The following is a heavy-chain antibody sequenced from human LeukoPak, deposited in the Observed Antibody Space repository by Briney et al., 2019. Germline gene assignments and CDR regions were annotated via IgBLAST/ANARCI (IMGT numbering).Heavy chain of an antibody. Sequence: PSETLSLTCTVSGGSISSGGYYWSWIRQHPGKGLEWIGYIYYSGSTYYNPSLKSRVTISVDTSKNQFSLKLSSVTAADTAVYYCARVLLRSNVGWWERLGWYFDLWGRGTLVTVSS. CDR1: GGSISSGGYY. CDR2: IYYSGST. J-gene: IGHJ2*01. D-gene: IGHD1-26*01. CDR3: ARVLLRSNVGWWERLGWYFDL. V-gene: IGHV4-31*03.